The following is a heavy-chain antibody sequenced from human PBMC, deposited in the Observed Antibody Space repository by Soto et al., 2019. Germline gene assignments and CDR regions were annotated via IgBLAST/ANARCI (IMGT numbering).Heavy chain of an antibody. J-gene: IGHJ4*02. V-gene: IGHV1-69*12. CDR1: GDTFISHG. Sequence: QVHLVQSGAEVKKPGSSVKLSCKASGDTFISHGISWVRQAPGQGLEWMGGIIPIFGTANYPQKFQGRVTXXADDSTSTAYMELSSLRSEDTAVYYCAREGVGWEYWGQGTLVTVSP. CDR2: IIPIFGTA. D-gene: IGHD1-26*01. CDR3: AREGVGWEY.